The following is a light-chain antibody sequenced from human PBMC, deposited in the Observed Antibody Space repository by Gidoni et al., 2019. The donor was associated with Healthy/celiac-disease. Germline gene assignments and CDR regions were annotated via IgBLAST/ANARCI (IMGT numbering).Light chain of an antibody. J-gene: IGLJ2*01. Sequence: VRNQPPSASGTPGQRVTISCSGRSSNIGRNYVYWYHQIPGTAPKHLISRNNQPPSGVPDRFSGFKSGTSASLAISGLRSVDEADYYCAAWDDSLSGLFGGGTKLTVL. CDR1: SSNIGRNY. V-gene: IGLV1-47*01. CDR3: AAWDDSLSGL. CDR2: RNN.